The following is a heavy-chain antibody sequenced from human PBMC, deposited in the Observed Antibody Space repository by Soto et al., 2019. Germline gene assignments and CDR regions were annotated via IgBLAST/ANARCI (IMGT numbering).Heavy chain of an antibody. CDR2: IYPGDSDT. Sequence: PGESLKISCKGSGYSFTSYWIGWVRQMPGKGLEWMGIIYPGDSDTRYSPSFQGQVTISADKSISTAYLQWSSLKASDTAMYYCARHGYYDSSGYRGYYYYGMDVWGQGTTGTVSS. D-gene: IGHD3-22*01. V-gene: IGHV5-51*01. CDR3: ARHGYYDSSGYRGYYYYGMDV. J-gene: IGHJ6*02. CDR1: GYSFTSYW.